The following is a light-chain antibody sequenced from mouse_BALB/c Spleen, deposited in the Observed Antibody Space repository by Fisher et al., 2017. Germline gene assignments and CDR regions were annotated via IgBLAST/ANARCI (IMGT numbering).Light chain of an antibody. CDR1: SSVSY. CDR2: DTS. J-gene: IGKJ2*01. CDR3: QQRSSYPPT. V-gene: IGKV4-55*01. Sequence: IVLTQSTAIMSASPGEKVTITCSASSSVSYMHWYQQKPGSSPRLLIYDTSNLASGVPVRFSGSGSGTSYSLTISRMEAEDAATYYCQQRSSYPPTFGGGTKLEIK.